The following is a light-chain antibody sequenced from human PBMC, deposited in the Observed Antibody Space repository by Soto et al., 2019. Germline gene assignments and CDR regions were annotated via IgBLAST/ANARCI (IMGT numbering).Light chain of an antibody. Sequence: EILLTQSPGTLSLSPGERATHSCRASQSVSSSYLSWYQLKPGQAPRLLIYGASTRATGIPDRFSGSGSGTDFTLTISRLEPEDFAVYYCQQYGFSFRAFGQGTKV. V-gene: IGKV3-20*01. CDR3: QQYGFSFRA. J-gene: IGKJ1*01. CDR2: GAS. CDR1: QSVSSSY.